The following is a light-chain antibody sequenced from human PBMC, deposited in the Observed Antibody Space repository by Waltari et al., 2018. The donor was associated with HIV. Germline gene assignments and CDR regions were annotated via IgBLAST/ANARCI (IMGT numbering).Light chain of an antibody. CDR3: ASFTSNTWV. J-gene: IGLJ3*02. V-gene: IGLV2-14*01. CDR1: SGDLGAARS. CDR2: EGT. Sequence: QSALTQPASVSASHGQPITITCADNSGDLGAARSVSWYHHVPGNATPLVISEGTNLPLVVSDLFSASKSGATSSLTISSLLTEDEGDYYCASFTSNTWVFGGGTKVTVL.